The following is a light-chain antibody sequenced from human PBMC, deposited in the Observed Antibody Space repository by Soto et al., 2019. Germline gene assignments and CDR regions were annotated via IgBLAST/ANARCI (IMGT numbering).Light chain of an antibody. CDR2: STN. CDR1: SGSVSTSYY. J-gene: IGLJ3*02. CDR3: VLYMGSGIWV. V-gene: IGLV8-61*01. Sequence: QTVVTQEPSFSVSPGRTVTLTFGLTSGSVSTSYYPIWYQQTPGQAPRTLIYSTNTRSSGVPDRFSGSILGNKAALTITGAQADDESDYYCVLYMGSGIWVFGGGTKLTVL.